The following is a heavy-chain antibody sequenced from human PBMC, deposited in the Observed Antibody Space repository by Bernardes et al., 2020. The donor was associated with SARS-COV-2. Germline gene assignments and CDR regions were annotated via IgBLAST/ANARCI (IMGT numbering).Heavy chain of an antibody. CDR3: ARDQGAAAGDPRQLYFYYGMDL. CDR2: ISYDGSRE. V-gene: IGHV3-33*08. D-gene: IGHD6-13*01. J-gene: IGHJ6*02. Sequence: GGSLRLSCASSGFTFTTYGMHWVRQAPGKGLEWVAIISYDGSREYYVDSVKGRFTISRDNSQNRLFLQMNYLRAEDTALYFCARDQGAAAGDPRQLYFYYGMDLWGQGTTVTVSS. CDR1: GFTFTTYG.